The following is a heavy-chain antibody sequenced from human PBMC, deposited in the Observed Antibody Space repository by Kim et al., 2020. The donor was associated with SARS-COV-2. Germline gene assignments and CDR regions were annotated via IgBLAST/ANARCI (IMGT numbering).Heavy chain of an antibody. Sequence: GGSLRLSCAASGFTFSSYSMNWVRQAPGKGLEWVSSISSSSSYIYYADSVKGRFTISRDNAKNSLYLQMNSLRAEDTAVYYCARVGDIVATMDYDNYYYYGMDVWGQGSTVTVSS. CDR3: ARVGDIVATMDYDNYYYYGMDV. J-gene: IGHJ6*02. CDR1: GFTFSSYS. D-gene: IGHD5-12*01. CDR2: ISSSSSYI. V-gene: IGHV3-21*01.